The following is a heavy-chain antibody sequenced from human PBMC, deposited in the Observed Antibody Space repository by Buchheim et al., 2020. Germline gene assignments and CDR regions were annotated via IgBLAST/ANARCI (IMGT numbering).Heavy chain of an antibody. CDR2: IYYSGST. CDR1: GGSISSYY. D-gene: IGHD3-10*01. V-gene: IGHV4-59*01. CDR3: ARELQTTVQGVMGYYGMDV. Sequence: QVQLQESGPGLVKPSETLSLTCTVSGGSISSYYWSWIRQPPGKGLEWIGYIYYSGSTNYNPSLKSRVTISVDTSKNQFSLKLSSVTAADTAVYYCARELQTTVQGVMGYYGMDVWGQGTT. J-gene: IGHJ6*02.